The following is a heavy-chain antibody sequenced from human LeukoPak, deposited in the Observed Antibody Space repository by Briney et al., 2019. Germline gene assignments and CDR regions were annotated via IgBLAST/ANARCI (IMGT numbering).Heavy chain of an antibody. CDR1: GGTFSSYA. CDR2: IIPILGIA. CDR3: ARDPEGATSEPYYY. J-gene: IGHJ4*02. D-gene: IGHD1-26*01. Sequence: ASVRVSCKASGGTFSSYAISWVRQAAGQGLEWMGRIIPILGIANYAQKCQGRVTITADKSTSTGYMELSSLRSEDTAVYYCARDPEGATSEPYYYWGQGTLVTVSS. V-gene: IGHV1-69*04.